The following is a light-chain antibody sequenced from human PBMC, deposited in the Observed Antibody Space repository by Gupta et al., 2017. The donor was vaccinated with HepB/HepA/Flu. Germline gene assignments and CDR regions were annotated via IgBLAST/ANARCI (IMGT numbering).Light chain of an antibody. CDR2: QAT. CDR3: QQYNSYPAT. CDR1: QSINNW. J-gene: IGKJ5*01. Sequence: DIHMTQSPSALSAFLGDRVTITCRASQSINNWMPWYQQKPGKAPKLLIHQATTLETGIPSRFSGSGSGTEITLTITSLQPDDFATYYCQQYNSYPATFGQGTRLEIK. V-gene: IGKV1-5*03.